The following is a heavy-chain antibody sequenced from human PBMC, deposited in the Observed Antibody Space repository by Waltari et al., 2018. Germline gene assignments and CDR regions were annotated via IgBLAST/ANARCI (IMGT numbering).Heavy chain of an antibody. CDR3: ARLDPYYDFWSGYYLDAFDI. V-gene: IGHV4-34*01. Sequence: QVQLQQWGAGLLKPSETLSLTCAVYGGSFSGYYWSWIRQPPGKGLEWLGEINHSGSTNYNPSLKSRVTISVDTSKNQFSLKLSSVTAADTAVYYCARLDPYYDFWSGYYLDAFDIWGQGTMVTVSS. CDR2: INHSGST. J-gene: IGHJ3*02. CDR1: GGSFSGYY. D-gene: IGHD3-3*01.